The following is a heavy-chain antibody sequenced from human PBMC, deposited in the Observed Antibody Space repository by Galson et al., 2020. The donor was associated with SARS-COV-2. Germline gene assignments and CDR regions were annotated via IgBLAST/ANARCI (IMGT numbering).Heavy chain of an antibody. V-gene: IGHV3-23*01. CDR3: ARDYRVASDWCFD. Sequence: GGSLRLSCEGSGFTFSNYAMSWFRQAPGKGLEWVSTIIESGVTTDYADSVRGRFTISRDNSRESLFLQLNGLTADDTAVYYCARDYRVASDWCFDWCQGSLVTVSS. CDR2: IIESGVTT. J-gene: IGHJ4*02. D-gene: IGHD6-19*01. CDR1: GFTFSNYA.